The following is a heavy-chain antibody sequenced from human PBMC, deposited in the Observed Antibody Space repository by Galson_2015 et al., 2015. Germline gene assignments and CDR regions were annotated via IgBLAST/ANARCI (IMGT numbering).Heavy chain of an antibody. CDR2: IYHSGST. J-gene: IGHJ5*02. CDR3: ARAPYSSGWYWFDP. Sequence: TLSLTCAVSGGSISSGGYSWSWLRQPPGKGLEWIGYIYHSGSTYYNPSLKSRVTISVDRSKNQFSLKLSSVTAADTAVYYCARAPYSSGWYWFDPWGQGTLVTVSS. V-gene: IGHV4-30-2*01. D-gene: IGHD6-19*01. CDR1: GGSISSGGYS.